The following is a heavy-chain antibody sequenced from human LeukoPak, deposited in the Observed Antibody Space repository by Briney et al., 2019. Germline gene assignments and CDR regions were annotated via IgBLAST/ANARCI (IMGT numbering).Heavy chain of an antibody. V-gene: IGHV3-23*01. J-gene: IGHJ4*02. CDR1: AFTFSSHA. Sequence: GGSLRLSCAASAFTFSSHAMSWVRLAPGKGLEWVSTISGSGDTTYYADSVRGRFTISRDNSKNTLYLQMDSLRAENTAIYYCARTPQKHCTSTTCYPDYWGQGALVTVSS. CDR2: ISGSGDTT. CDR3: ARTPQKHCTSTTCYPDY. D-gene: IGHD2-2*01.